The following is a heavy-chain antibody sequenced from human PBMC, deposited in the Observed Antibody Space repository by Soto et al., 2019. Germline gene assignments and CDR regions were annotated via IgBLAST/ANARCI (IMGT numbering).Heavy chain of an antibody. Sequence: QVQLVQSGAEVKKPGSSVKVSCKASGGTFSSYAISWVRQAPGQGLEWMGGIIPIFGTANYAQKFQGRVTVTADESTGTAYRERCSLRWEDTAVCYWARVEWGGDCYAIFDYWYFDLWGRGSLVTVSS. V-gene: IGHV1-69*12. D-gene: IGHD2-21*02. CDR2: IIPIFGTA. CDR3: ARVEWGGDCYAIFDYWYFDL. CDR1: GGTFSSYA. J-gene: IGHJ2*01.